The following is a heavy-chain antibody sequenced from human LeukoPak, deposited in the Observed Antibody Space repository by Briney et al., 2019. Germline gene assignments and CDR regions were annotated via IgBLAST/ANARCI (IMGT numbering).Heavy chain of an antibody. D-gene: IGHD6-19*01. J-gene: IGHJ4*02. CDR1: GDTFSSYA. Sequence: ASVKVSCKASGDTFSSYAISWVRQAPGQGLEWMGGIIPIFGTANYAQKFQGRVTITADESTSTAYMELSSLRSEDTAVYYCARGRMAGTYVFDYWGQGTLVTVSS. CDR3: ARGRMAGTYVFDY. CDR2: IIPIFGTA. V-gene: IGHV1-69*13.